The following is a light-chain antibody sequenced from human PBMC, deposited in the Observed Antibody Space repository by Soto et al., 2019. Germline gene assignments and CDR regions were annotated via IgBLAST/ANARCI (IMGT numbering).Light chain of an antibody. CDR3: LQDYDFHYT. J-gene: IGKJ2*01. CDR2: AAS. Sequence: AIQMTQSPPSLSASVGDRVIITCRASQDIRVDVGWLQQRPGHAPNLLIYAASTLHTGVPSTFTFTGSLKYLTLTTHALQPEDVETYFCLQDYDFHYTLGQRAKVDIK. CDR1: QDIRVD. V-gene: IGKV1-6*01.